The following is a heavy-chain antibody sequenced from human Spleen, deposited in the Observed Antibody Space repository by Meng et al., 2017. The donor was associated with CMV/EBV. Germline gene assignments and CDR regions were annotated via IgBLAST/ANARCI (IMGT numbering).Heavy chain of an antibody. CDR2: IYYSGST. V-gene: IGHV4-31*03. Sequence: QWQLLESGPGLVKPSQTLSLTCTVSGGSVSSGGYYWTWIRQHPGKGLEWFGHIYYSGSTFYNPSLKRRVIISIDTSKNQFSLNLRSVTAADTAVYYCARGQKGYFDLWGRGALVTVSS. CDR1: GGSVSSGGYY. J-gene: IGHJ2*01. CDR3: ARGQKGYFDL.